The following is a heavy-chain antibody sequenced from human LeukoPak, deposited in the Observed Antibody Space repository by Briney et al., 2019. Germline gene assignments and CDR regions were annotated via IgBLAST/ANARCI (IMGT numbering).Heavy chain of an antibody. D-gene: IGHD2-2*01. J-gene: IGHJ4*02. Sequence: EASVKVSCKASGYTFTGYYIHWVRQAPGQGLEWMGWINPSSGGTNYAQKFQGRVTMTRDTSISTAYMELSRLRSDDTAVYYCARGIGVPAAMPFWGQGTLVTVSS. CDR2: INPSSGGT. V-gene: IGHV1-2*02. CDR3: ARGIGVPAAMPF. CDR1: GYTFTGYY.